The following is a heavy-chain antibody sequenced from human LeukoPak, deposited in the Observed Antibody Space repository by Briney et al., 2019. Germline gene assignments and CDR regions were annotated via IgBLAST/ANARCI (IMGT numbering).Heavy chain of an antibody. CDR3: ARHVKQQLMIYYFDY. V-gene: IGHV4-59*08. CDR2: IYYSGGT. D-gene: IGHD6-13*01. J-gene: IGHJ4*02. Sequence: SETLSLTCTVSGGSISSYYWSWIRQPPGKGLEWIGYIYYSGGTNYNPSLKSRVTISVDTSKNQFSLKLSSVTAADTAVYYCARHVKQQLMIYYFDYWGQGTLVTVSS. CDR1: GGSISSYY.